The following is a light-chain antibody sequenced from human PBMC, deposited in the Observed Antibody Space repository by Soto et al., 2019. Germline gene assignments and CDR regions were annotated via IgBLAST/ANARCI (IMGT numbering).Light chain of an antibody. CDR3: AAWDDSLKGVL. V-gene: IGLV1-44*01. CDR2: SNN. CDR1: SSNIGSNA. J-gene: IGLJ2*01. Sequence: QSVLTQPPSASGTPGQRVTISCSGSSSNIGSNAVNWYQQLPGTAPKLLMYSNNQRPSGVPDRFSGSKSGTSASLAISGLQSEDEADYYCAAWDDSLKGVLFGGGTKLTVL.